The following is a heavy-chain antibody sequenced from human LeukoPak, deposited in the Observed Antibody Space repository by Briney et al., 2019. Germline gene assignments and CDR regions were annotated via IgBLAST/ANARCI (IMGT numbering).Heavy chain of an antibody. J-gene: IGHJ3*02. CDR1: GGSFSGYY. CDR3: ARPGYDSSGYHDAFDI. V-gene: IGHV4-34*01. D-gene: IGHD3-22*01. CDR2: INHSGST. Sequence: SETLSLTCAVYGGSFSGYYWSWIRQPPGKGLEWIGEINHSGSTYYNPSLKRRVTISVDTSKNQFSLKLSSVTAADTAVYYCARPGYDSSGYHDAFDIWGQGTMVTVSS.